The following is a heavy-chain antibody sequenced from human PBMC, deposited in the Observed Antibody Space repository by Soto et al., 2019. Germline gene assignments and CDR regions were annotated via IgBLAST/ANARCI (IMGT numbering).Heavy chain of an antibody. CDR2: IYYSGST. CDR3: ARYSSGWYKYAFDI. CDR1: GGSISSYY. V-gene: IGHV4-59*01. Sequence: PSEPLSLTCTVSGGSISSYYWSWIRQPPGKGLEWIGYIYYSGSTNYNPSLKSRVTISVDTSKNQFSLKLSSVTAADTAVYYCARYSSGWYKYAFDIWGQGTMVTVSS. D-gene: IGHD6-19*01. J-gene: IGHJ3*02.